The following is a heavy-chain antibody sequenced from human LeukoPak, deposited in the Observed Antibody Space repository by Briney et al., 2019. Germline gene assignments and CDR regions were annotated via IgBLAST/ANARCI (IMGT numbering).Heavy chain of an antibody. CDR1: GFTFDDYG. CDR2: INWNGGST. V-gene: IGHV3-20*04. Sequence: GGSLRLFCAASGFTFDDYGMSWVRQAPGKGLEWVSGINWNGGSTGYADSVKGRFTISKDNAKNSLYLQMNSLRAEDTALYYCARALGGDYDYWGQGTLVTVSS. J-gene: IGHJ4*02. D-gene: IGHD2-21*01. CDR3: ARALGGDYDY.